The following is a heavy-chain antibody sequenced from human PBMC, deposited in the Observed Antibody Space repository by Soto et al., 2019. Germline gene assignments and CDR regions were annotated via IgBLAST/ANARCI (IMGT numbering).Heavy chain of an antibody. CDR2: ISWNSGSI. CDR1: GFTFDDYA. J-gene: IGHJ6*03. V-gene: IGHV3-9*01. CDR3: AKASTYCSGGSCSGEAYYYYYMDV. Sequence: GGSLRLSCAASGFTFDDYAMHWVRQAPGKGLEWVSGISWNSGSIGYADSVKGRFTISRDNAKNSLYLQMNSLRAEDTALYYCAKASTYCSGGSCSGEAYYYYYMDVWGKGTTVTVSS. D-gene: IGHD2-15*01.